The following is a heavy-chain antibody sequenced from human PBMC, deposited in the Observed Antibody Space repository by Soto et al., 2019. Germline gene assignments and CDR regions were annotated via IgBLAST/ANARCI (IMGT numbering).Heavy chain of an antibody. CDR2: IYYSGST. CDR3: ARDTGVAGYYYYYGMDV. J-gene: IGHJ6*02. V-gene: IGHV4-31*03. CDR1: GGSISSGGYY. Sequence: SETLSLTCTVSGGSISSGGYYWSWIRQHPGKGLEWIGYIYYSGSTYYNPSLKSRVTISVDTSKNQFSLKLSSVTAADTAVYYCARDTGVAGYYYYYGMDVWGQGTTVTVFS. D-gene: IGHD6-19*01.